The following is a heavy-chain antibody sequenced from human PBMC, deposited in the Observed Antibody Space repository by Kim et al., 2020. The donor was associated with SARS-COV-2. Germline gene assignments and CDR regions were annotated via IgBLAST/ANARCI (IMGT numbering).Heavy chain of an antibody. CDR2: IYWDDDK. CDR1: GFSLSTSGVG. Sequence: SGPTLVKPTQTLTLTCTFSGFSLSTSGVGVGWIRQPPGKALEWLALIYWDDDKRYSPSLKSRLTITQDTSKNQVVLTMTNMDPVDTATYYCARTLFYDFWSGYSFDYWGPGTLVTVSS. V-gene: IGHV2-5*02. D-gene: IGHD3-3*01. J-gene: IGHJ4*02. CDR3: ARTLFYDFWSGYSFDY.